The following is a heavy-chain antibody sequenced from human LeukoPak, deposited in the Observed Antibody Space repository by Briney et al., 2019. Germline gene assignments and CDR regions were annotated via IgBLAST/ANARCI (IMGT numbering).Heavy chain of an antibody. Sequence: GGSLRLSCAASGFTFRTYWMTWVRQAPGKGLEWVANISQDGSVKYYVDSVRGRFTISRDNAKNSLYLQMSSLRAEDTAVYYCAKAGLDYWYFDLWGRGTLVTVSS. CDR3: AKAGLDYWYFDL. V-gene: IGHV3-7*01. CDR2: ISQDGSVK. D-gene: IGHD3-16*01. CDR1: GFTFRTYW. J-gene: IGHJ2*01.